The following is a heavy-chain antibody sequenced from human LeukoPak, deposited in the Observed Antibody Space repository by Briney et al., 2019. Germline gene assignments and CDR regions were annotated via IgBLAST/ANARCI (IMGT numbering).Heavy chain of an antibody. D-gene: IGHD5-12*01. J-gene: IGHJ3*02. V-gene: IGHV3-33*01. Sequence: GGSLRLSCAASGFTFSSYGMHWVRQAPGKGLEWVAVIWYDGSNKYYADSVKGRFTISRDNAKNSLYLQMNSLRDEDTAVYYCARDGYSGYAFDIWGQGTMVTVSS. CDR2: IWYDGSNK. CDR3: ARDGYSGYAFDI. CDR1: GFTFSSYG.